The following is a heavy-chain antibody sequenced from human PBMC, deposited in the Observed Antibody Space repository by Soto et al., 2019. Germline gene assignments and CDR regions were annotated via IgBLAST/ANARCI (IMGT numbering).Heavy chain of an antibody. Sequence: GGSLRLSCAASGFTFSSYGMHWVRQAPGKGLEWVAVISYDGSNKYYADSVKGRFTISRDNSKNTLYLQMNSLRAEDTAVYYCAKDGDYVWGSYYFDYWGQGTLVTVSS. CDR1: GFTFSSYG. CDR3: AKDGDYVWGSYYFDY. CDR2: ISYDGSNK. J-gene: IGHJ4*02. V-gene: IGHV3-30*18. D-gene: IGHD3-16*01.